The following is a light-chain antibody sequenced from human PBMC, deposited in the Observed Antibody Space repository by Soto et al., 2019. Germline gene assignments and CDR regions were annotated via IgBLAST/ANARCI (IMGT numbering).Light chain of an antibody. CDR2: AAS. J-gene: IGKJ1*01. Sequence: DIQMTQSPSSLSASVGDRVTITCRASQSISSHLNWYQHKPGKAPKLLIYAASILQSGVPSRFSGSGSGTDFTLTISSLQPEDFATYYRQQSYSSLRTFGQGTKVDIK. V-gene: IGKV1-39*01. CDR1: QSISSH. CDR3: QQSYSSLRT.